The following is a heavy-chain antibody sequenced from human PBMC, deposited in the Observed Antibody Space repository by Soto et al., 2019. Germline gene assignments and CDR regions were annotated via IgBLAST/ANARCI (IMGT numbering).Heavy chain of an antibody. Sequence: PSETLSLTCAVSGGSFSGYIWTWIRQTPGKGLQCIGQINHSGSSIYNPFLKNRVTISTMSNNKFSLELSSVTAADTAVYYCTRGLFSGSYYSGGWYYFDSWGQGTMVTVSS. CDR3: TRGLFSGSYYSGGWYYFDS. J-gene: IGHJ4*02. CDR1: GGSFSGYI. D-gene: IGHD1-26*01. V-gene: IGHV4-34*01. CDR2: INHSGSS.